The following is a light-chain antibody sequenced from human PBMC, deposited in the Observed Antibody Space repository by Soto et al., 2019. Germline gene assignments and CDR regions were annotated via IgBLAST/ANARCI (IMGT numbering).Light chain of an antibody. Sequence: EVVMTQSPATLSVSPGERATLSCRANQTISSNLAWYQQKPGQAPRPLIYGASTRATGIPARFSGSGSGTEFTLTISSLQSEDFAVYYCQQYNNWPPWTFGQGTKV. J-gene: IGKJ1*01. CDR2: GAS. V-gene: IGKV3-15*01. CDR3: QQYNNWPPWT. CDR1: QTISSN.